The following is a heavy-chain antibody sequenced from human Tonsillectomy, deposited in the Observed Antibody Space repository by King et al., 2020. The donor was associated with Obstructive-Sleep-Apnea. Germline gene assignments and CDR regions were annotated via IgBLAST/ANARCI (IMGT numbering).Heavy chain of an antibody. CDR3: ARDGWRYFDL. CDR1: GFTFPNFG. J-gene: IGHJ2*01. Sequence: VQLVESGGGLVQSGGSLRLSCAASGFTFPNFGMIWVRQAPGKGLEWFSFITSSGHSIDYADSVKCRFTVSRDNAKNSLDLQMNILRAEDTAVYYCARDGWRYFDLWGRGTLVTVSS. CDR2: ITSSGHSI. D-gene: IGHD2-15*01. V-gene: IGHV3-48*04.